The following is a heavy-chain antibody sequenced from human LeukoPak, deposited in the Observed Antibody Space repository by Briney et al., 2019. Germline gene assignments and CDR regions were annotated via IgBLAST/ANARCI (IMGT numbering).Heavy chain of an antibody. CDR2: IYYSGST. CDR1: GGSISSSSYY. J-gene: IGHJ5*02. V-gene: IGHV4-39*01. Sequence: SETLSLTCTVSGGSISSSSYYWGWIRQPPGKGLEWIGSIYYSGSTYYNPSLKSRVTISVDTSKDQFSLKLSSVTAADTAVYYCARPKLELTNENWFDPWGQGTLVTVSS. CDR3: ARPKLELTNENWFDP. D-gene: IGHD1-7*01.